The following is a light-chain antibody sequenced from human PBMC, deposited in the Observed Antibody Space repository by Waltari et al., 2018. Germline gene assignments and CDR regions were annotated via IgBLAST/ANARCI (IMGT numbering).Light chain of an antibody. CDR1: QSVSGR. CDR2: DVS. Sequence: EILLTQSPATLSASPGQRVTLSCRASQSVSGRFSWYQQKPGQTPRLLIYDVSTRAPGIAARFSGNGSGTELTLTISPLQSEDFAVYDCQQYKEWPPGTFGQGTNVDVK. CDR3: QQYKEWPPGT. J-gene: IGKJ1*01. V-gene: IGKV3-15*01.